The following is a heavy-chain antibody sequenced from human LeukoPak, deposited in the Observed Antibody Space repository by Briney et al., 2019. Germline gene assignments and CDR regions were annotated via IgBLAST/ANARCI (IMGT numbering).Heavy chain of an antibody. Sequence: GGSLRLSCAASGFTFSAYGMHWVRQAPVKGLEWVAFIRYDGSNKYYPDSVRGRFTVSRDNSKNTLYLQMNSLRPEDTAVYYCAKVLGEYSIRSKPLDTWGQGTLVTVSS. CDR2: IRYDGSNK. V-gene: IGHV3-30*02. CDR3: AKVLGEYSIRSKPLDT. D-gene: IGHD6-13*01. CDR1: GFTFSAYG. J-gene: IGHJ5*02.